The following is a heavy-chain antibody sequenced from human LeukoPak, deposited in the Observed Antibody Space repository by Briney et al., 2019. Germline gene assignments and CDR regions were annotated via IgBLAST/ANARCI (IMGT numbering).Heavy chain of an antibody. J-gene: IGHJ4*02. CDR3: ARDDSSGYYYGVGIDY. Sequence: WXRQXXXQGLEWMGWISAYNGNTNYAQKLQGRVTMTTDTSTSTAYMELRSLRSDDTAVYYCARDDSSGYYYGVGIDYWGQGTLVTVSS. CDR2: ISAYNGNT. V-gene: IGHV1-18*01. D-gene: IGHD3-22*01.